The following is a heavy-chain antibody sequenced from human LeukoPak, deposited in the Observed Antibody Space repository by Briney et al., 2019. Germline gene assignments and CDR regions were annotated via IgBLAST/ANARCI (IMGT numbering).Heavy chain of an antibody. CDR3: AKVAAGRRFYYYYYMDV. CDR2: IRYDGSNE. V-gene: IGHV3-30*02. CDR1: GFTFSSYG. J-gene: IGHJ6*03. Sequence: GGSLRLSCAASGFTFSSYGMHWVRQAPGKGLEWVSFIRYDGSNEYYADSVRGRFTISRDNSKNTLYLQMNSLRAEDTAVYYCAKVAAGRRFYYYYYMDVWGKGTTVTISS. D-gene: IGHD6-19*01.